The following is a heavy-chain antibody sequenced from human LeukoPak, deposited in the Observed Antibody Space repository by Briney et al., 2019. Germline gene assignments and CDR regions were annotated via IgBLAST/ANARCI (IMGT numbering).Heavy chain of an antibody. CDR3: ARKYYYDSSGYSYYFDY. Sequence: GGSLGLSCAASGFTVSSNYMSWVRQAPGKGLEWVSVIYSGGSTYYADSVKGRFTISRDNSKNTLYLQMNSLRAEDTAVYYCARKYYYDSSGYSYYFDYWGQGTLVTVSS. CDR1: GFTVSSNY. D-gene: IGHD3-22*01. CDR2: IYSGGST. J-gene: IGHJ4*02. V-gene: IGHV3-53*01.